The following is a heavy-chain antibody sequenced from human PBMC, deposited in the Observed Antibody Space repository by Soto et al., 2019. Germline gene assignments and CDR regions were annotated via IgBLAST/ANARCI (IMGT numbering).Heavy chain of an antibody. CDR1: GDSISSYY. Sequence: SETLSLTCTVSGDSISSYYWSWIRQPPGKGLEWIGYIYYSGSTNYNPSLKSRVTISVDTSKNQFSLKLSSVTAADTAVYYCARHEQGVGVTGYWGQGTLVTVSS. D-gene: IGHD1-26*01. J-gene: IGHJ4*02. V-gene: IGHV4-59*01. CDR2: IYYSGST. CDR3: ARHEQGVGVTGY.